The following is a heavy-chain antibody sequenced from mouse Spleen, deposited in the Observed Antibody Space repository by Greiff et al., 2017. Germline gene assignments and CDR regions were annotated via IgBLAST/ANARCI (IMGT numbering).Heavy chain of an antibody. CDR1: GFTFSSFG. J-gene: IGHJ4*01. Sequence: EVMLVESGGGLVQPGGSRKLSCAASGFTFSSFGMHWVRQAPEKGLEWVAYISSGSSTIYYADTVKGRFTISRDNPKNTLFLQMTSLRSEDTAMYYCARSVLNRYYAMDYWGQGTSVTVSA. D-gene: IGHD1-1*01. V-gene: IGHV5-17*02. CDR3: ARSVLNRYYAMDY. CDR2: ISSGSSTI.